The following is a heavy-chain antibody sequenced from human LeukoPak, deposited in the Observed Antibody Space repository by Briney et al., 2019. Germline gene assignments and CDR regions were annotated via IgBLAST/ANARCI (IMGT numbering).Heavy chain of an antibody. CDR1: GYTLTELS. CDR2: FDPEDGET. Sequence: GASVKVSCKVSGYTLTELSMHWVRQAPGKGLEWMGGFDPEDGETIYAQKFQGRVTMTEDTPTDTAYMELSSLRSEDTAVYYCATSSLARDYFFAFDIWGQGTMVTVSS. V-gene: IGHV1-24*01. D-gene: IGHD3-10*01. CDR3: ATSSLARDYFFAFDI. J-gene: IGHJ3*02.